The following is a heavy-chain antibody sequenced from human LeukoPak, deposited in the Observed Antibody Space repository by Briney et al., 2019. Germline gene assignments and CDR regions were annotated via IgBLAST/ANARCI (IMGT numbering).Heavy chain of an antibody. V-gene: IGHV4-31*03. CDR2: IYYSGST. D-gene: IGHD4-17*01. CDR1: GGSISSGGYY. CDR3: ARVCGDYFDY. Sequence: SETLSLTCTVSGGSISSGGYYWSWIRQHPGKGLEWIGYIYYSGSTYYNPSLKSRVTISVDTSKNQFSLKLSSVTAADTAVYYCARVCGDYFDYWGQGTLVTVSS. J-gene: IGHJ4*02.